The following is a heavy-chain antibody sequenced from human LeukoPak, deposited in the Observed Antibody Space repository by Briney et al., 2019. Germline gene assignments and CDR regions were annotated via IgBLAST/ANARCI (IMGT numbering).Heavy chain of an antibody. Sequence: SVKVSCKVSGGTNYALSWVRQAPGQGLEWMGGIIPVLDVANSAQKFQGRVTFTADKSTNTAYMELSSLRSEDTAMYFCARGDSDDSGDFRTFEFWGQGTRVTVSS. CDR1: GGTNYA. CDR2: IIPVLDVA. J-gene: IGHJ4*02. V-gene: IGHV1-69*10. CDR3: ARGDSDDSGDFRTFEF. D-gene: IGHD4-17*01.